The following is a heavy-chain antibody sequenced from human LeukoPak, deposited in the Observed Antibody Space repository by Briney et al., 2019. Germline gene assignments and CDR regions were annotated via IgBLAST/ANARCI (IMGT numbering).Heavy chain of an antibody. CDR2: IPTSGTYI. J-gene: IGHJ6*02. Sequence: GGSLRLSCAASGFTFSNAWMTWVREAPGKGRELVSSIPTSGTYIYYADSVKGRFTISRDNAKNSLYLQMNSLRAEDTAVYYCARPFYYDSNGGEGMDVWGQGTTVTVSS. CDR3: ARPFYYDSNGGEGMDV. CDR1: GFTFSNAW. D-gene: IGHD3-22*01. V-gene: IGHV3-21*06.